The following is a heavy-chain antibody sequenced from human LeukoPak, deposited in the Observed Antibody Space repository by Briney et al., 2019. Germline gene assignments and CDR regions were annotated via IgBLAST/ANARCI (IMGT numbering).Heavy chain of an antibody. Sequence: PGGSLRLSCAASGFIFSNYAKNWVRQAPAKGLEWVAVILGNGRSTYYTDSVKGRFTISRDNSKNTLYLQMHTLRVEDTAVYYCGTLQSPSRGFYMDVWGKGATVTVSS. CDR2: ILGNGRST. V-gene: IGHV3-23*01. CDR3: GTLQSPSRGFYMDV. J-gene: IGHJ6*03. CDR1: GFIFSNYA.